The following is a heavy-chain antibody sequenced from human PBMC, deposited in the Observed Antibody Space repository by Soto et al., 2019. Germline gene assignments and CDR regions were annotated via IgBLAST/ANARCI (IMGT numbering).Heavy chain of an antibody. CDR3: ARQPTTGDTDLWFDP. Sequence: LSLTCNVSGGSISTSRSYWAWIRQPPGKGLEWLANIFYSGSTYYNPSLASRVTVSVDTSKNEFSLKLRSVTAADTAVYYCARQPTTGDTDLWFDPWGQGSLVTVS. CDR2: IFYSGST. J-gene: IGHJ5*02. CDR1: GGSISTSRSY. D-gene: IGHD2-21*01. V-gene: IGHV4-39*01.